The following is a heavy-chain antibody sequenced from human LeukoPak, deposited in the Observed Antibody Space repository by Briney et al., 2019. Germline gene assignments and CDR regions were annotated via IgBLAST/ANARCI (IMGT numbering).Heavy chain of an antibody. D-gene: IGHD3-22*01. CDR2: ISSSGSTI. Sequence: GGSLRLSCTASGFTFGDYAMSWFRQAPGKGLEWVSYISSSGSTIYYADSVKGRFTISRDNAKNTLYLQMNSLRAADTAVYYCAKDPTHYRVWDDYDSTVLSYWGQGTLVTVSS. CDR1: GFTFGDYA. J-gene: IGHJ4*02. CDR3: AKDPTHYRVWDDYDSTVLSY. V-gene: IGHV3-11*04.